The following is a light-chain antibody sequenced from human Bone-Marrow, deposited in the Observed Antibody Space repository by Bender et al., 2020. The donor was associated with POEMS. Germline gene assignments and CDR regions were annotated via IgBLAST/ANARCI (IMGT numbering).Light chain of an antibody. Sequence: SYELTQPPSVSMSPGQTARITCSGEALPKKYVYWYQQTSGQAPVLVMYEASKRPSGIPERFSGSTSGTMATLTISGAQVEDEADYYCYSADSSGDHWVFGGGTKLTVL. V-gene: IGLV3-10*01. J-gene: IGLJ3*02. CDR2: EAS. CDR3: YSADSSGDHWV. CDR1: ALPKKY.